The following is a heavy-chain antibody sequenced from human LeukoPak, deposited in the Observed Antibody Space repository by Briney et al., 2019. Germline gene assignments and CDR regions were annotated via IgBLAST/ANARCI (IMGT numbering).Heavy chain of an antibody. J-gene: IGHJ4*02. CDR2: TSATSGST. Sequence: PGGSLRLSCAASGFTFSNYAMSWVRQAPGKGLERVSTTSATSGSTYYADFVKGRFTISRDNSKYTLYLQMNSLRADDTAVYYCANTNDRDGDFNGDCWGQGTLVIVSS. CDR3: ANTNDRDGDFNGDC. D-gene: IGHD1-1*01. V-gene: IGHV3-23*01. CDR1: GFTFSNYA.